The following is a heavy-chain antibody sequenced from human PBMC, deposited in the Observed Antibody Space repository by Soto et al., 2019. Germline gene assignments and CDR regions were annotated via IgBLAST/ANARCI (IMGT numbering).Heavy chain of an antibody. CDR1: GGSISSYY. CDR3: ARSRTLAVAGRARLGFFDY. CDR2: IYYSGST. J-gene: IGHJ4*01. V-gene: IGHV4-59*01. Sequence: SETLSLTCTVSGGSISSYYWSWIRQPPGKGLEWIGYIYYSGSTNYNPSLKSRVTISVDTSKNQFSLKLSSVTAADTAVYYCARSRTLAVAGRARLGFFDYWGQGTLVTVSS. D-gene: IGHD6-19*01.